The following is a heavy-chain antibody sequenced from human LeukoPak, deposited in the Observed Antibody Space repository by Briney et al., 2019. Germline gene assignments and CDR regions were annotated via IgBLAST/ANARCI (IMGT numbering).Heavy chain of an antibody. V-gene: IGHV3-74*01. CDR2: INSDGSST. CDR3: ARDSKTGLYYRRYHYMDV. J-gene: IGHJ6*03. D-gene: IGHD1-26*01. Sequence: PGGSLRLSCAAAGFAFSSYWMHWVRQAPGKGLVWVSRINSDGSSTSYADSVKGRFTISRDNAKNSLYLQMNSLRAEDTAVYYCARDSKTGLYYRRYHYMDVWGKGTTVTVSS. CDR1: GFAFSSYW.